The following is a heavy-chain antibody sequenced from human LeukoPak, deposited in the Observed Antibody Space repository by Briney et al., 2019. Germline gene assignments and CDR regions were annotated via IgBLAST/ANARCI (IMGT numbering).Heavy chain of an antibody. CDR3: AGEMRSGTYLAGELYY. J-gene: IGHJ4*02. V-gene: IGHV3-21*01. D-gene: IGHD3-10*01. Sequence: PGGSLRLSCAASGFTFSSYSMNWVRQAPGKGLEWVSSISSSSSYIYYADSVKGRFTISRDNAKNSLYLQMNSLRAEDTAVYYCAGEMRSGTYLAGELYYWGQGTLVTVSS. CDR1: GFTFSSYS. CDR2: ISSSSSYI.